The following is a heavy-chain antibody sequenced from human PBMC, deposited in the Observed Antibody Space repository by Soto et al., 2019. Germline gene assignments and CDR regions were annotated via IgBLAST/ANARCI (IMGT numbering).Heavy chain of an antibody. Sequence: QVQLVQSGAEVKKPGSSVKVSCKASGGTFSSYAISWVRQAPGQGLEWMGGIIPIFGTANYAQKFQGRVTITAEKSTSTAYMKVSGLRSEDTAVYYCARTDYGGNSNWFAPWGQETLVTVPS. J-gene: IGHJ5*02. D-gene: IGHD2-21*02. V-gene: IGHV1-69*06. CDR1: GGTFSSYA. CDR3: ARTDYGGNSNWFAP. CDR2: IIPIFGTA.